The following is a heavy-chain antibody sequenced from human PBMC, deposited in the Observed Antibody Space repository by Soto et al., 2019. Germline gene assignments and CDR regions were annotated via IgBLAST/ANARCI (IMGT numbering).Heavy chain of an antibody. CDR3: ARDVFCGGAPACPDMDV. J-gene: IGHJ6*02. V-gene: IGHV1-18*01. CDR1: GYTFTTYD. CDR2: ISPYSGNT. Sequence: ASVKVSCKASGYTFTTYDLSWVRQAPGQGLEWMGWISPYSGNTKYAQKLQGRVTITTDTSTSTAYMELRSLTSDHTAVYYCARDVFCGGAPACPDMDVWGQGTTVTVSS. D-gene: IGHD2-21*01.